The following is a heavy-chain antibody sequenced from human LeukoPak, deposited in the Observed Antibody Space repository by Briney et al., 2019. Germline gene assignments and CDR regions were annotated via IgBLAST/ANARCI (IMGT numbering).Heavy chain of an antibody. CDR3: ARLLYYGDYFFY. D-gene: IGHD4-17*01. CDR2: IYYSGST. CDR1: GGSISSHY. J-gene: IGHJ4*02. Sequence: SETLSLTCTVSGGSISSHYWSWIRQPPGKGLEWIGYIYYSGSTNYNPSLKSRVTISVDTSKNQFSLKLSSVTAADTAVYYCARLLYYGDYFFYWGQGTLVTVSS. V-gene: IGHV4-59*11.